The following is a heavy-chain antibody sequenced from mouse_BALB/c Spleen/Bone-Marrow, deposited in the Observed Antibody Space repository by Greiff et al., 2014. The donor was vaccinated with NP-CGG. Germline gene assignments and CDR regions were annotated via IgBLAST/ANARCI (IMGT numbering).Heavy chain of an antibody. CDR2: ISYSGST. CDR3: ASLLRIYYAMDY. Sequence: VQLQQPGPSLVKPSQTLSLTCSVTGDSITSGYWNWIRKFPGNKLEYMGYISYSGSTYYNPSLKSRISITRDTSKNQYYLQLNSVASEDTATYYCASLLRIYYAMDYSGQGTAVIVSS. J-gene: IGHJ4*01. CDR1: GDSITSGY. V-gene: IGHV3-8*02. D-gene: IGHD1-1*01.